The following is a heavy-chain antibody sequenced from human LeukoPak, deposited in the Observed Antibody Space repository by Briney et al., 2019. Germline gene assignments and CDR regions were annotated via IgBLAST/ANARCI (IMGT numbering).Heavy chain of an antibody. V-gene: IGHV3-21*01. CDR1: GFTFSSYS. Sequence: GGSLRLSCAASGFTFSSYSMNWVRQAPGKGLEWVSSISSSSSYIYYADSVKGRFTISRDNAKNSLYLQMNSLRAEDTAVYYCARDLRAAKLSDYWGQGTLVTVSS. CDR3: ARDLRAAKLSDY. CDR2: ISSSSSYI. J-gene: IGHJ4*02. D-gene: IGHD5/OR15-5a*01.